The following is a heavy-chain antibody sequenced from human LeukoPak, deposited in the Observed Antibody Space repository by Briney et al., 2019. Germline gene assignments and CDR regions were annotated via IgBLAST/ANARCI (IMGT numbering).Heavy chain of an antibody. D-gene: IGHD3-22*01. V-gene: IGHV3-20*04. CDR3: AIEYYDSSGYLGH. CDR1: GFTFSSYA. J-gene: IGHJ4*02. Sequence: GGSLRLSCAASGFTFSSYAMSWVRQAPGKGLEWVSGINWNGGSTGYADSVKGRFTISRDNAKNSLYLQMNSLRAEDTALYYCAIEYYDSSGYLGHWGQGTLVTVSS. CDR2: INWNGGST.